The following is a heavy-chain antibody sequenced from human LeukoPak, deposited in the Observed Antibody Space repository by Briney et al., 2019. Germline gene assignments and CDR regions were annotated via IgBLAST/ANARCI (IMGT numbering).Heavy chain of an antibody. CDR2: IYYSGST. CDR1: GGSISSYY. V-gene: IGHV4-59*01. Sequence: SETLSLTCTVSGGSISSYYWSWIRQPPGKGLEWIGYIYYSGSTNYNPSLKSRVTISVDTSKNQFSLKLSSVTAADTAVYYRARAEWLRLREYYFDYWGQGTLVTVSS. D-gene: IGHD5-12*01. J-gene: IGHJ4*02. CDR3: ARAEWLRLREYYFDY.